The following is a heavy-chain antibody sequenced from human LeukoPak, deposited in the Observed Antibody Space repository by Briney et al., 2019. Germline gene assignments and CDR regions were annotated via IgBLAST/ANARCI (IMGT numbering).Heavy chain of an antibody. D-gene: IGHD3-22*01. J-gene: IGHJ4*02. V-gene: IGHV3-30*02. CDR1: GFTPSTDA. Sequence: GGSLRLSCAPSGFTPSTDAMHWVRQAPGKGLEWVAFIRYDGINKQYADSVKGRFTISRDTSKNALYLQMNSLRAEDTAVYYCAKDSDWDRGYHFDYWGQGTLVTVSS. CDR2: IRYDGINK. CDR3: AKDSDWDRGYHFDY.